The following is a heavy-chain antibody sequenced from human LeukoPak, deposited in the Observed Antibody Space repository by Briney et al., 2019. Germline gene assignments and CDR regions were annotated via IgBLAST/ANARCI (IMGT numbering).Heavy chain of an antibody. CDR2: ISSSSSYI. CDR3: ARDFVFGERYNWFDP. V-gene: IGHV3-21*01. D-gene: IGHD3-10*01. J-gene: IGHJ5*02. Sequence: GGSLRLSCAASGFTFSSYSMNWVRQAPGKGLEWVSSISSSSSYIYYADSVKGRFTISRDNAKNSLYLQMNSLRAEDTAVYYCARDFVFGERYNWFDPWGQGTLVTVSS. CDR1: GFTFSSYS.